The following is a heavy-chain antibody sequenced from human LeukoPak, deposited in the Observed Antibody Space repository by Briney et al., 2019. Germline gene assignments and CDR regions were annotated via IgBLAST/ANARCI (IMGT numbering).Heavy chain of an antibody. CDR1: EFTFSSYS. V-gene: IGHV3-48*01. CDR3: AKMRAERTSAAINY. Sequence: PGGSLRLSCAASEFTFSSYSMNWVRQAPGKGLEWVSYITNSGNSKSYADSVKGRFTISRDNSKNTLYLQVNSLRAEDTAVYYCAKMRAERTSAAINYWGQGTLVTVSS. J-gene: IGHJ4*02. CDR2: ITNSGNSK. D-gene: IGHD1/OR15-1a*01.